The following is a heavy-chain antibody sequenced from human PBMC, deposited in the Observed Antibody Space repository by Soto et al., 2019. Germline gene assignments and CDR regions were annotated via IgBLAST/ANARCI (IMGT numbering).Heavy chain of an antibody. CDR1: GYTYIKYV. D-gene: IGHD3-22*01. CDR3: ARSIRDDSSGYPNDAFDI. Sequence: ASVKVACKTSGYTYIKYVINWVRQATGQGLEWMGWISGYNGNTNYAQKLQGRVTMTTDTSTSTAYMELRSLRSDDTAVYYCARSIRDDSSGYPNDAFDIWGQGTMVTVSS. CDR2: ISGYNGNT. V-gene: IGHV1-18*01. J-gene: IGHJ3*02.